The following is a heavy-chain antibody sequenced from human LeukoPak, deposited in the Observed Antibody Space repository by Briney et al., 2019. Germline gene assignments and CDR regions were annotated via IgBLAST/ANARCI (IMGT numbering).Heavy chain of an antibody. Sequence: GGSLRLSCAASGFTFSSYSMNWVRQAPGKGLEWVSSISSSSSYIYYAGSVKGRFTISRDNAKNSLYLQMNSLRAEDTAVYYCARDRSGSYYYYYGMDVWGQGTTVTVSS. CDR2: ISSSSSYI. CDR1: GFTFSSYS. CDR3: ARDRSGSYYYYYGMDV. D-gene: IGHD1-26*01. V-gene: IGHV3-21*01. J-gene: IGHJ6*02.